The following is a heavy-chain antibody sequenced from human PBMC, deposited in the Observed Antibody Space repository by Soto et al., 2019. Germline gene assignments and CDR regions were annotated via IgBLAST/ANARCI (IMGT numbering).Heavy chain of an antibody. CDR2: IIPIFGTA. CDR1: GGTFSSYA. CDR3: ARGTSVGYDFDY. D-gene: IGHD5-12*01. J-gene: IGHJ4*02. Sequence: GASVKVSCKASGGTFSSYAISWVRQAPRQGLEWMGGIIPIFGTANYAQKFQGRVTITADESTSTAYMELSSLRSEDTAVYYCARGTSVGYDFDYWGQGTLVTVSS. V-gene: IGHV1-69*13.